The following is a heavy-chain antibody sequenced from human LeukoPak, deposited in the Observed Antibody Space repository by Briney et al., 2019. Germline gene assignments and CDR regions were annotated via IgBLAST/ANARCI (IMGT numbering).Heavy chain of an antibody. CDR1: GYTFTSYG. D-gene: IGHD5-12*01. Sequence: ASVKVSCKASGYTFTSYGISWVRQAPGQGLEWMGWISAYNGNTNYAQKLQGRVTMTTDTSTSTAYMELRSLRSDDTAVYYCARVPSSPPHSGWPDYWGQGTLVTVSS. J-gene: IGHJ4*02. V-gene: IGHV1-18*01. CDR3: ARVPSSPPHSGWPDY. CDR2: ISAYNGNT.